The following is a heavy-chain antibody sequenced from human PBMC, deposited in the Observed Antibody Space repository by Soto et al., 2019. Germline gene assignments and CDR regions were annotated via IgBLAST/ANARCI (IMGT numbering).Heavy chain of an antibody. CDR2: IYYSGST. V-gene: IGHV4-39*01. CDR1: GGSISSSSYY. CDR3: ARHKLAAAGIGY. D-gene: IGHD6-13*01. J-gene: IGHJ4*02. Sequence: QLQLQESGPGLVKPSETLSLTCTVSGGSISSSSYYWGWIRQPPGKGLEWIGSIYYSGSTYYNPSLKRRVTVSEETSKNQFSLKLSSVTAADTAVYYCARHKLAAAGIGYWGQGTLVTVSS.